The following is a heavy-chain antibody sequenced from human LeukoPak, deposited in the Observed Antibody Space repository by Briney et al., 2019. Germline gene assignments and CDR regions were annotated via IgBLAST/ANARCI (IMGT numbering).Heavy chain of an antibody. J-gene: IGHJ4*02. V-gene: IGHV1-2*02. CDR3: ARKEGDYYGSGSYYGY. Sequence: ASVKVSCKASGYTFTGYYMHWVRQTPGQGLEWMGWINPNGGSTNYAQKFQGRVTMTRDTSISTAYMELSRLRSDDTAVYYCARKEGDYYGSGSYYGYWGQGTLVTVSS. CDR1: GYTFTGYY. D-gene: IGHD3-10*01. CDR2: INPNGGST.